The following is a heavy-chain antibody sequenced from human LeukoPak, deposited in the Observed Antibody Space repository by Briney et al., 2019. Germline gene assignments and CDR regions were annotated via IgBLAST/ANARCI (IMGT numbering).Heavy chain of an antibody. J-gene: IGHJ1*01. CDR1: GFTFTNAW. CDR3: TTVRGSSYQYFQR. V-gene: IGHV3-15*01. D-gene: IGHD6-13*01. Sequence: GGSLRLSCASSGFTFTNAWMSWVRQAPGKGLEWVGRIKSKTDGGTTDYAAPVKGRFTISRDDSKTTLYPQMNSLKSEDTAVYYCTTVRGSSYQYFQRWGQGTLVTVSS. CDR2: IKSKTDGGTT.